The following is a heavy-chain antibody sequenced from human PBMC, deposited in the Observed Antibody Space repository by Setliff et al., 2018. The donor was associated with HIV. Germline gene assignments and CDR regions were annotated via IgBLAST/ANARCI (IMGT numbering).Heavy chain of an antibody. D-gene: IGHD3-10*01. CDR3: ARVGYHGSGRYSFDY. V-gene: IGHV4-61*09. CDR2: IHTSGST. Sequence: TLSLTCTVSGDSINSGTYYWSWIRQPAGKGLEWIGHIHTSGSTKYNPSLKSRVTISADTSKNQFSLNLSSVTAAETAVYYCARVGYHGSGRYSFDYWGQGTLVTVSS. CDR1: GDSINSGTYY. J-gene: IGHJ4*02.